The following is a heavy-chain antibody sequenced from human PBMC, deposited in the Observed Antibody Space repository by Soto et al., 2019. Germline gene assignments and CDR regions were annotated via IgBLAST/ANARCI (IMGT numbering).Heavy chain of an antibody. CDR1: GFTFTNYA. V-gene: IGHV3-23*01. CDR2: ISANGGST. J-gene: IGHJ4*02. D-gene: IGHD3-16*01. CDR3: AKERLRRGIDY. Sequence: EVQLFESGGGLGQPGGSLRLSCAASGFTFTNYAMTWVRQAPGEGLEWVSTISANGGSTYYADSVKGRFTISRDNSKNTLYLQVNSLRAEDTAVYDGAKERLRRGIDYWGQGTLVTVST.